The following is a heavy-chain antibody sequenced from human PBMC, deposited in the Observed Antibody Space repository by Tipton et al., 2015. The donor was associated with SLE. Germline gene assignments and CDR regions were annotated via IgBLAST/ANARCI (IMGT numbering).Heavy chain of an antibody. CDR3: ARQTSSGSTHR. V-gene: IGHV4-34*09. J-gene: IGHJ5*02. D-gene: IGHD6-19*01. CDR2: VIPTGTT. Sequence: TLSLTCAASGGPFSGYFWTWIRQTPGKGLEWIGDVIPTGTTNYNPSVESRVTISVDTSKNQFSLKLSSVTATDTALYYCARQTSSGSTHRWGQGILVTVFS. CDR1: GGPFSGYF.